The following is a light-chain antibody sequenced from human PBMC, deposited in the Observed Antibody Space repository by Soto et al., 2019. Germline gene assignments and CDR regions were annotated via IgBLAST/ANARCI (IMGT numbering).Light chain of an antibody. J-gene: IGKJ1*01. CDR3: QQYGSSPPWT. CDR1: QSVSSSY. CDR2: GAS. V-gene: IGKV3-20*01. Sequence: EIVLTQSPGTLSLSPGERATLSCRASQSVSSSYLAWYQQKPGQAPRLLIYGASSRATGIPDRFSGSGSGTDFNLTISRLEPEDFAVDYCQQYGSSPPWTFGQGTKVYIK.